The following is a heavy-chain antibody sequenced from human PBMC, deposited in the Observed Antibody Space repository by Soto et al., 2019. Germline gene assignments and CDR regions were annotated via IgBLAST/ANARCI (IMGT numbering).Heavy chain of an antibody. CDR1: GVAFSCYY. J-gene: IGHJ6*02. D-gene: IGHD3-3*01. Sequence: SETLSLTCAVYGVAFSCYYLSLIRQPPGKGLEGIGEINHSGSTNYNPSLKSRVTISVDTSKNQFSLKLSSVTAADTAVYYCARVSLGGLRFLEWQRNYYYYGMDVWGQGTTVTVSS. CDR3: ARVSLGGLRFLEWQRNYYYYGMDV. V-gene: IGHV4-34*01. CDR2: INHSGST.